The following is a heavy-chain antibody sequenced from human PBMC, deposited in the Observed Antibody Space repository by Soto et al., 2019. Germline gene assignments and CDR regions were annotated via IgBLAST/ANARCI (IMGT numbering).Heavy chain of an antibody. J-gene: IGHJ3*02. Sequence: QVQLQESGPGLVKPSGTLSLTCAVSGGSVSSSNWWSWVRRSPGKGLGWMGEIYHSGSAHYNPSLKSRATISLDKSKNQFSLRLTSVTAADTAVYYCARVPGVVVSADDAFDIWGPGTRVIVSS. V-gene: IGHV4-4*02. CDR2: IYHSGSA. CDR1: GGSVSSSNW. CDR3: ARVPGVVVSADDAFDI. D-gene: IGHD2-21*02.